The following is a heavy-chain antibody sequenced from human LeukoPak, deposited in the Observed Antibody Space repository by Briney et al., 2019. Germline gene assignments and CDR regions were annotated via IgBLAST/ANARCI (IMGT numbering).Heavy chain of an antibody. Sequence: PSETLSLTCTVSGGSISNFDYYWGWIRQPPGKGLEWIGSIYYSGNTYYSPSLKSRLTISVDTSKNQSSLRLSSVTAADTAVYYCAKHQESMIRGVLYHMDVWGKGTTVTVSS. CDR2: IYYSGNT. CDR3: AKHQESMIRGVLYHMDV. J-gene: IGHJ6*03. CDR1: GGSISNFDYY. D-gene: IGHD3-10*01. V-gene: IGHV4-39*01.